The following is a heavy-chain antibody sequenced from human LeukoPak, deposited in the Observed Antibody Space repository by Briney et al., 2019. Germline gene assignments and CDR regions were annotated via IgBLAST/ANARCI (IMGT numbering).Heavy chain of an antibody. CDR2: ISYDGSNK. J-gene: IGHJ4*02. D-gene: IGHD3-22*01. Sequence: GGSLRLSCAASGFTFSSYAMHWVRQAPGKGLEWVAVISYDGSNKYYADSVKGRFTISRDNSKNTLYLQMNSLRAEDTAVYYCAREGAWRDYYDSSGYFDYWGQGTLVTVSS. V-gene: IGHV3-30-3*01. CDR1: GFTFSSYA. CDR3: AREGAWRDYYDSSGYFDY.